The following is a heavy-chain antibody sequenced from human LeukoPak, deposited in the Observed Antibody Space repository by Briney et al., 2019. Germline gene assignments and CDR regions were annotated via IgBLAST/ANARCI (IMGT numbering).Heavy chain of an antibody. J-gene: IGHJ4*02. CDR2: IMKDGGDK. CDR1: GFIFTNYW. V-gene: IGHV3-7*01. D-gene: IGHD3-10*02. CDR3: VRDRDYYVFDL. Sequence: PGGSLRLSCAASGFIFTNYWMTWVRQTPGKGLEWEANIMKDGGDKYYVDSVKGRFTISRDNAKNSVYLQMNSLRAEDTAVYYCVRDRDYYVFDLWGQGTLVTVSS.